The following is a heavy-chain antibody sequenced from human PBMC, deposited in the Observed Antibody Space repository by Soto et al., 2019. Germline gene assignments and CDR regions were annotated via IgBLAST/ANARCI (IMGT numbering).Heavy chain of an antibody. CDR3: ARVRITMVRGVVYYYYGMDV. V-gene: IGHV4-34*01. CDR2: INHSGST. Sequence: SSETLSLTCAVYGGSFSGYYWSWIRQPPGKGLEWIGEINHSGSTNYNPSLKSRVTISVDTSKNQFSLKLSSVTAADTAVYYCARVRITMVRGVVYYYYGMDVWGQGTTVTV. J-gene: IGHJ6*02. D-gene: IGHD3-10*01. CDR1: GGSFSGYY.